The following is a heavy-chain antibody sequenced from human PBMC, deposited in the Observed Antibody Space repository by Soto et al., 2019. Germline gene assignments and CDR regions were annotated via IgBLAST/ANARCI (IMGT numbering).Heavy chain of an antibody. Sequence: QVQLVQSGAEVKKPGSSVKVSCKASGGTFSSYTISWVRQAPGQGLEWMGRIIHILGIANYAQKFQGRVTITADKSTSTAYMELSSLRSEDTAAYYCAMEYCSSTSCYRDYWGQGTLVTVSS. CDR2: IIHILGIA. CDR1: GGTFSSYT. J-gene: IGHJ4*02. CDR3: AMEYCSSTSCYRDY. D-gene: IGHD2-2*02. V-gene: IGHV1-69*02.